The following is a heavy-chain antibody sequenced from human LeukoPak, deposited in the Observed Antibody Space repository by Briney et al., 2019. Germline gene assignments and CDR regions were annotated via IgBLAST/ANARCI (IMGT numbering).Heavy chain of an antibody. D-gene: IGHD5-12*01. CDR3: ARRGEGGYDAYYFYYMDV. CDR1: GYDFASYW. V-gene: IGHV5-51*01. CDR2: IYPYDSDT. Sequence: GESLKISCKGSGYDFASYWIVWVRQMPGKGLEWMGIIYPYDSDTRYSPSFQGQVTISADKSVGTAYLQWSSLKASDTAMYYCARRGEGGYDAYYFYYMDVWGKGTTVTVSS. J-gene: IGHJ6*03.